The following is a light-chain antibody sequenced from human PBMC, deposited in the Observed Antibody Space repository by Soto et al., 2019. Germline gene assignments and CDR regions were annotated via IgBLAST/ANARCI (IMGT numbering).Light chain of an antibody. CDR3: QRYNNWPLT. CDR1: QFVSTR. CDR2: DAY. V-gene: IGKV3-15*01. Sequence: EIVVTQSPATLSASPGERVTLTCRASQFVSTRLAWYQQRPGQVPRLLIYDAYTRALGISARFSGSGSGTEFTLTISSLQSEDFALYYCQRYNNWPLTFGGGTKVDIK. J-gene: IGKJ4*01.